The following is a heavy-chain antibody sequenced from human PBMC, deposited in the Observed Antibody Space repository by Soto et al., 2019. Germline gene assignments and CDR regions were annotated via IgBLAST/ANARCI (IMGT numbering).Heavy chain of an antibody. CDR2: IYHSGST. CDR1: GGSISSGGDS. V-gene: IGHV4-30-2*01. CDR3: ARVWGYSYGLASDI. Sequence: QLQLQESGSGLVKPSQTLSLTYAVSGGSISSGGDSWSWIRQPPGKGLEWIGYIYHSGSTYYNPSLKSRVTISVDRSKSQFSLKLSSVTAADTAVYYCARVWGYSYGLASDIWGQGTMVTVSS. J-gene: IGHJ3*02. D-gene: IGHD5-18*01.